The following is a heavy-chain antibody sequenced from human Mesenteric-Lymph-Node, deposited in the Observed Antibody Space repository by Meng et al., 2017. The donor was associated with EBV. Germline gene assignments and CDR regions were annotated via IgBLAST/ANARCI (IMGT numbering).Heavy chain of an antibody. CDR2: SIHTGNT. V-gene: IGHV4-4*02. Sequence: EHRKGPGPGSGRPSGPLALTCAVPGGSISRSNWWSWFRQPPGKGLEWIGYSIHTGNTFYNPSLQSRVTISLDRSKNQFSLNLSSVTAADTAVYYCARGGVLSYYALDYWGQGTLVTVSS. D-gene: IGHD1-26*01. CDR1: GGSISRSNW. J-gene: IGHJ4*02. CDR3: ARGGVLSYYALDY.